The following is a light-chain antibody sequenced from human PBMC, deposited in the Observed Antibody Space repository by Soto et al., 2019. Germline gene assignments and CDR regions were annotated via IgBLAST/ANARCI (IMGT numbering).Light chain of an antibody. Sequence: QSALTQPASVSGSPGQSITISCTGSSSDVGGYSYVSWYQQHPGKAPKLMIYEVSNRPSGVSNRFSGSKSGNTAPLTISGLQTEDEADYYCSSHTSRSTLLFGVVTQLTVL. CDR1: SSDVGGYSY. CDR3: SSHTSRSTLL. J-gene: IGLJ3*02. V-gene: IGLV2-14*01. CDR2: EVS.